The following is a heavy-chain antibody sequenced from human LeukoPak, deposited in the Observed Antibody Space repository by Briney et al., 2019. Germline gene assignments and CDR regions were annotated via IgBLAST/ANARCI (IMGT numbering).Heavy chain of an antibody. Sequence: GGSLRLSCAASGFTFSSYSMNWVRQAPGKGLEWVSSISSSSSYIYYADSVKGRFTISRDNAKNSLYLQMNSLRAEDTAVYYCARYSSSWRDSYYYYMDVWGKGTTVTISS. V-gene: IGHV3-21*01. CDR1: GFTFSSYS. J-gene: IGHJ6*03. CDR3: ARYSSSWRDSYYYYMDV. CDR2: ISSSSSYI. D-gene: IGHD6-13*01.